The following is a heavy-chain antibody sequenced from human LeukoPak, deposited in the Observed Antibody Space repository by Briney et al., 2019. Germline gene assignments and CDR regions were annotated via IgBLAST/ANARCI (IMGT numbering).Heavy chain of an antibody. D-gene: IGHD3-10*01. V-gene: IGHV1-2*02. Sequence: ASVKVSRKASGYTFTGYYMHWVRQAPGQGLEWMGWINPNSGGTNYAQQFQGRVTMTSDTSISTMYMELSGLTSDDTAVYYCARAGWFGDSPLDYWGRGTLVTVSS. J-gene: IGHJ4*02. CDR3: ARAGWFGDSPLDY. CDR2: INPNSGGT. CDR1: GYTFTGYY.